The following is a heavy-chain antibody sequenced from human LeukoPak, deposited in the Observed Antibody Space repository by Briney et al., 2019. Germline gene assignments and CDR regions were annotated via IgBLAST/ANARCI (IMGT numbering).Heavy chain of an antibody. J-gene: IGHJ4*02. V-gene: IGHV1-18*01. CDR2: INNYNNNT. D-gene: IGHD3-10*01. CDR1: GYTFTSYG. Sequence: ASVKVSCKASGYTFTSYGISWVRQAPRQGLEWMGWINNYNNNTNYVQKFQGRVTMTTDTSTNTAYMELRSLRSDDTAVYYCARRGLDYWGQGTLVTVSS. CDR3: ARRGLDY.